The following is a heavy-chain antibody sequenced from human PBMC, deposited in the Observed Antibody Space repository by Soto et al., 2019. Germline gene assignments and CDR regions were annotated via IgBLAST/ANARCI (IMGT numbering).Heavy chain of an antibody. Sequence: SETLSLTCTVAGGSITSDYSCWSWIRQPPGEGLEWIGHIFDSGTTYTNPSLRSQVAISLDTSKNHFSLTLSSVTAADTAVYYCARGPSGDKVHYWGQGALVTVSS. CDR3: ARGPSGDKVHY. CDR2: IFDSGTT. D-gene: IGHD7-27*01. J-gene: IGHJ4*02. V-gene: IGHV4-30-4*01. CDR1: GGSITSDYSC.